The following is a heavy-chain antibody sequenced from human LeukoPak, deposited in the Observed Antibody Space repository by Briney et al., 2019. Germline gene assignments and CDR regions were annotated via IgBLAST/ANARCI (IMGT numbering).Heavy chain of an antibody. D-gene: IGHD2-15*01. CDR3: ARHSVAYIYNNWFDP. CDR2: IYYSGST. Sequence: SETLSLTCTVSGGSISSSSYYWGWIRQPPGKGLEWIGSIYYSGSTYYNPSLKSRVTISVDTSKNQFSLKLSSVTAADTAVYYCARHSVAYIYNNWFDPWGQGTLVTVSS. J-gene: IGHJ5*02. V-gene: IGHV4-39*01. CDR1: GGSISSSSYY.